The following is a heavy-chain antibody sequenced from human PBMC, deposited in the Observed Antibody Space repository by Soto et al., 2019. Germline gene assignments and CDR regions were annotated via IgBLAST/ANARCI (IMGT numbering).Heavy chain of an antibody. Sequence: QVHLVESGGGVVQPGRSLRLSCAASGFTFSNYAMHWVRQAPGKGLEWVAVISNDGSDKYNANSVKGRFTISRDNSKNTLYLQKNSMRSEDTAVYYCARDTGPNGYNYYYFCMDVWGQGTTVTVSS. D-gene: IGHD5-18*01. CDR1: GFTFSNYA. CDR2: ISNDGSDK. CDR3: ARDTGPNGYNYYYFCMDV. J-gene: IGHJ6*02. V-gene: IGHV3-30-3*01.